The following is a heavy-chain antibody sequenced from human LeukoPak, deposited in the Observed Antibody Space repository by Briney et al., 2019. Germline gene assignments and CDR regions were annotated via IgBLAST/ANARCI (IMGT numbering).Heavy chain of an antibody. CDR3: AKDGSGGGWKWFDP. CDR2: ISGGGGST. D-gene: IGHD2-15*01. Sequence: GGSLRLSCAASGFTFSTYAMSWVRQAPGKGLEWVSSISGGGGSTYYADSVKGRFTISRDNSKNTLYLQMNSLRAEDTAVYYCAKDGSGGGWKWFDPWGQGTPVTVSS. V-gene: IGHV3-23*01. CDR1: GFTFSTYA. J-gene: IGHJ5*02.